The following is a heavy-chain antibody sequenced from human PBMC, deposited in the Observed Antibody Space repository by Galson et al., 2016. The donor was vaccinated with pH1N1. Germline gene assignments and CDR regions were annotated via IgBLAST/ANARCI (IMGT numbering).Heavy chain of an antibody. CDR3: ARGFRDSSGYYFSDY. CDR1: GFTFGSYW. Sequence: SLRLSCAASGFTFGSYWMSWVRQAPGKGLEWVANIKQDGSEKYYVDSLKGRFTISRDNAKNSLYLQMNSLRAEDTAVYYCARGFRDSSGYYFSDYWGQGTLVTVSS. D-gene: IGHD3-22*01. V-gene: IGHV3-7*01. J-gene: IGHJ4*02. CDR2: IKQDGSEK.